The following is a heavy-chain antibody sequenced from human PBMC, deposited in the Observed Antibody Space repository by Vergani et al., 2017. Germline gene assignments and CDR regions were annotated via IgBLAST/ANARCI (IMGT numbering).Heavy chain of an antibody. Sequence: QVQLVESGGGVVQPGRSLRLSCAASGFTFGDHGIHWVRRAPGKGLEWVALISYDGTNKYYTNSVRGRFTISRDNSKSTLFLQMNSLRVEDMAVYYCARDPLRKTSIAVAGTHNWFDPWGQGTLVTVSS. V-gene: IGHV3-30-3*01. J-gene: IGHJ5*02. CDR3: ARDPLRKTSIAVAGTHNWFDP. D-gene: IGHD6-19*01. CDR1: GFTFGDHG. CDR2: ISYDGTNK.